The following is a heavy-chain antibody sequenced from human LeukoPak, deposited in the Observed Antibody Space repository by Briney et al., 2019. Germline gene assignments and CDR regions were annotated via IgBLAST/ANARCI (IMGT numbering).Heavy chain of an antibody. CDR2: ISSSGGRT. V-gene: IGHV3-23*01. CDR3: AKGYCSGGSCYSGLFDY. D-gene: IGHD2-15*01. J-gene: IGHJ4*02. CDR1: ALIFSSYA. Sequence: PGGSLRLSCAASALIFSSYAMSSVRQAPGKGLEWLSAISSSGGRTYYADSVKGRFTISRDNSKNTLYLQMNSLGAEDTAVYYCAKGYCSGGSCYSGLFDYWGQGTLVTVSS.